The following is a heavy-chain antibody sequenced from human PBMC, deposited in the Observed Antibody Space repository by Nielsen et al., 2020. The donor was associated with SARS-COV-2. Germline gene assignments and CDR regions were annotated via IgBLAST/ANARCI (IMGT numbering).Heavy chain of an antibody. Sequence: VRQMPGKGLEWVAVIWYDGSNKYYADSVKGRFTISRDNSKNTLYLQMNSLRAEDTAVYYCARDHVVGATTHFDYWGQGTLVTVSS. CDR2: IWYDGSNK. J-gene: IGHJ4*02. D-gene: IGHD1-26*01. V-gene: IGHV3-33*01. CDR3: ARDHVVGATTHFDY.